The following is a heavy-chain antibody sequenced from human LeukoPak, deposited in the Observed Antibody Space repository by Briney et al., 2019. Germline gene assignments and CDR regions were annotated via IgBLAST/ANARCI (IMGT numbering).Heavy chain of an antibody. CDR2: IYYSGST. CDR1: GGSISSSSYY. V-gene: IGHV4-39*01. D-gene: IGHD3-16*02. Sequence: SSETLSLTCTVSGGSISSSSYYWGWIRQPPGKGLEWIGSIYYSGSTYYNPSLKSRVTISVDTSKNQFYLKLSSVTAADTAVYYCARAYDYIWGSYRYTSVYYFDYWGQGTLVTVSS. J-gene: IGHJ4*02. CDR3: ARAYDYIWGSYRYTSVYYFDY.